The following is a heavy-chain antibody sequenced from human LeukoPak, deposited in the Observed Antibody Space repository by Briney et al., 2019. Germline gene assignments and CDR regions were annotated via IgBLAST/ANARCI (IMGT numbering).Heavy chain of an antibody. CDR1: GFTFSSYA. V-gene: IGHV3-30*04. Sequence: PGRSLRLSCAASGFTFSSYAMHWVRQAPGKGLEWVAVISYDGSNKYYADSVKGRFTISRDNAKNSLYLKMNSLRAEDTAVYYCARVCTTNYYFYYMDIWGKGTTVTVSS. D-gene: IGHD2-2*01. J-gene: IGHJ6*03. CDR2: ISYDGSNK. CDR3: ARVCTTNYYFYYMDI.